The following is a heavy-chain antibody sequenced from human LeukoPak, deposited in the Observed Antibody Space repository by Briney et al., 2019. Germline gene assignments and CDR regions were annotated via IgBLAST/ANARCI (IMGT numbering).Heavy chain of an antibody. CDR1: GFSFSSYS. J-gene: IGHJ6*04. Sequence: GGSLRLSCAASGFSFSSYSMNWVRQAPGKGLEWVSSISGSSTYIYYADSVKGRFTISRDNAKNSLYLQMNSLRAEDTAVYYCAELGITMIGGVWGKGTTVTISS. CDR2: ISGSSTYI. CDR3: AELGITMIGGV. V-gene: IGHV3-21*01. D-gene: IGHD3-10*02.